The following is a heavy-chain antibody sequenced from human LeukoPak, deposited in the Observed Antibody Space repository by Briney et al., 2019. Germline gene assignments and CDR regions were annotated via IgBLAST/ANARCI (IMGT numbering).Heavy chain of an antibody. CDR2: IYYSGST. Sequence: PSETLSLTCTVSGGSISSYYWSWIRQPPGKGLEWIGYIYYSGSTYYNPSLKSRVTISVDTSKNQFSLKLNSVTAADSAVYYCARYSYGGYYFDYWGQGTLVTVSS. CDR3: ARYSYGGYYFDY. D-gene: IGHD5-18*01. V-gene: IGHV4-59*08. CDR1: GGSISSYY. J-gene: IGHJ4*02.